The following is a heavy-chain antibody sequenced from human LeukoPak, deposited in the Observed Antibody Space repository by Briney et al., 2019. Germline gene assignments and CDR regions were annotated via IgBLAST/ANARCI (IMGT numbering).Heavy chain of an antibody. CDR1: GGSISSYY. CDR2: IYYSGST. D-gene: IGHD6-19*01. CDR3: ARGVSGWLRRAFDI. J-gene: IGHJ3*02. Sequence: SETLSLTCTVSGGSISSYYWSWIRQPPAKGLEWIGYIYYSGSTNYNPSLKSRVTISVDTSKNQFSLKLSSVTAADTAVYYCARGVSGWLRRAFDIWGQGTMVTVSS. V-gene: IGHV4-59*01.